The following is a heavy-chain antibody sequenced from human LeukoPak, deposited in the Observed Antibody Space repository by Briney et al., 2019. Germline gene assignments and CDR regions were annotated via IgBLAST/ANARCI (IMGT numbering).Heavy chain of an antibody. CDR1: GFTFSSYS. CDR2: ISSSSSTI. V-gene: IGHV3-48*04. J-gene: IGHJ6*03. CDR3: ARGSPIAAGYYYYYYMDV. Sequence: GGSLRLSCATSGFTFSSYSMNWVRQAPGKGLEWVSYISSSSSTIYYADSVKGRFTISRDNAKNSLYLQMNSLRAEDTAVYYCARGSPIAAGYYYYYYMDVWGKGTTVTVSS. D-gene: IGHD6-13*01.